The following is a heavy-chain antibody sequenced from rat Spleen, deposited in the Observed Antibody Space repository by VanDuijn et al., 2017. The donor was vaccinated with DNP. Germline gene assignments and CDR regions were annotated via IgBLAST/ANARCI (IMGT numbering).Heavy chain of an antibody. D-gene: IGHD1-10*01. Sequence: EVQLVESGGGLVQPGRSLKLPCAASGFTFSDYNMAWVRQAPKKGLEWVATIIFAGSRTYYRDSVKGRFTISRDNAKSTLYLQMDSLRSEDTATYYCATQGQLGITWFAYWGQGTLVTVSS. CDR3: ATQGQLGITWFAY. CDR2: IIFAGSRT. CDR1: GFTFSDYN. V-gene: IGHV5S10*01. J-gene: IGHJ3*01.